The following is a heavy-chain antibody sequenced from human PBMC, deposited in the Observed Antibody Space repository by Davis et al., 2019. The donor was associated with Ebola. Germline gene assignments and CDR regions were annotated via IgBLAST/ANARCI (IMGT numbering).Heavy chain of an antibody. CDR3: ARYCHYRDCSYFDS. D-gene: IGHD2-15*01. J-gene: IGHJ4*02. V-gene: IGHV3-23*01. CDR1: GFIFSNFD. Sequence: GSLRLSCAASGFIFSNFDMSWVRHVPGKGLEWVSTSSASEGHTHYSDSVRGRFTISRDNSKDTLFLQMNSLRAEDTATYYCARYCHYRDCSYFDSWGQGTRVAVSS. CDR2: SSASEGHT.